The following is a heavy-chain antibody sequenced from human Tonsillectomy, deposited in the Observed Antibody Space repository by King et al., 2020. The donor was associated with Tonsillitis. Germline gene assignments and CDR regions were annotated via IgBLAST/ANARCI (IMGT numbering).Heavy chain of an antibody. CDR1: GFTFSSYA. J-gene: IGHJ4*02. Sequence: VQLVESGGGLVQPGGSLRVSCAASGFTFSSYAMSWVRQAPGKGLEWVSLISGGGGSTYYADSVKGRFTISRDNSKNTLYLQMNSLRVEDTAVYYCAKDPNYYKNNYCFDYWGQGTLVTVSS. V-gene: IGHV3-23*04. CDR2: ISGGGGST. CDR3: AKDPNYYKNNYCFDY. D-gene: IGHD3-10*01.